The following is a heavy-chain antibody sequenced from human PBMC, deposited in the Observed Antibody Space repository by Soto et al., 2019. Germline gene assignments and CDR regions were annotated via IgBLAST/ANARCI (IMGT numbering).Heavy chain of an antibody. CDR3: ARSAYYGSGLGHYYYYYGMDV. D-gene: IGHD3-10*01. J-gene: IGHJ6*02. Sequence: QVQLVQSGAVVKKPGSSVKVSCKASGGTFRSYAISWVRQAPGQGLEWMGGIIPIFGTANYAQKFQVRVTITADKSTSTAYMELSSLRSEDTAVYYCARSAYYGSGLGHYYYYYGMDVWGQGTTVTVSS. V-gene: IGHV1-69*06. CDR1: GGTFRSYA. CDR2: IIPIFGTA.